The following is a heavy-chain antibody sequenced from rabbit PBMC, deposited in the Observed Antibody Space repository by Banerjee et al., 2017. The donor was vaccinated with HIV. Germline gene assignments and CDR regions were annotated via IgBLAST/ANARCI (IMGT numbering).Heavy chain of an antibody. CDR3: ARRDYGSSTYYDL. Sequence: QSLEESGGDLVKPGASLTLTCTASGFSFSGSYGMCWVRQAPGKGLEWIACIATGDARTYYATWAKGRFTISKTSSTTVTLQMTSLTAADTATYFCARRDYGSSTYYDLWGPGTLVTVS. D-gene: IGHD8-1*01. CDR2: IATGDART. V-gene: IGHV1S40*01. CDR1: GFSFSGSYG. J-gene: IGHJ4*01.